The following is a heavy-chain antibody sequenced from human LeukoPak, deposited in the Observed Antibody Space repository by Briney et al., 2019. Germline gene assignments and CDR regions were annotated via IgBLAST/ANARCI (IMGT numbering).Heavy chain of an antibody. J-gene: IGHJ4*02. Sequence: SQTLSLTCAISGDSVSSNSAAWNWIRQSPSRGLEWLGRTYYRSKWYNDYAVSVRSRITINPDTSKNQFSLQLNSVTPEDTAVYYCARDGDFWSGYYLGSFDYWGQGTLVTVSS. V-gene: IGHV6-1*01. D-gene: IGHD3-3*01. CDR3: ARDGDFWSGYYLGSFDY. CDR2: TYYRSKWYN. CDR1: GDSVSSNSAA.